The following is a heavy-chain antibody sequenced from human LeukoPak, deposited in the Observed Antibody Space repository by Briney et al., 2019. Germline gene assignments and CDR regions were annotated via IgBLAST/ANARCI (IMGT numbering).Heavy chain of an antibody. CDR1: GFTFSNAW. CDR3: TTAPGIAVAGTFPRFDY. Sequence: GGSLRLSCAASGFTFSNAWMSWVRQAPGKGLEWVGRIKSKTDGGTTDYAAPVKGRFTISRDDSKNTLYLRMNSLKTEDTAVYYCTTAPGIAVAGTFPRFDYWGQGTLVTVSS. V-gene: IGHV3-15*01. D-gene: IGHD6-19*01. J-gene: IGHJ4*02. CDR2: IKSKTDGGTT.